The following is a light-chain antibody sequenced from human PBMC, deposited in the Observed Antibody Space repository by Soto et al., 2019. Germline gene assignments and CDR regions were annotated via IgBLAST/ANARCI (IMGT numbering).Light chain of an antibody. J-gene: IGLJ3*02. CDR3: QSYDSSLRGGV. V-gene: IGLV1-40*01. CDR2: GNS. CDR1: NSNIGAGYD. Sequence: QSVLTQPPSVSGAPGQRVTISCTGYNSNIGAGYDVHWYQQLPGTAPKLLIYGNSNRPSGVPDRFSASKSGTSASLAITGRQAEDEADYYCQSYDSSLRGGVFGGGTKVTVL.